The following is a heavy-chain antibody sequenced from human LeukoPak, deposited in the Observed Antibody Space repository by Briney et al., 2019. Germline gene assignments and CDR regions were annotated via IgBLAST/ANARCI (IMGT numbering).Heavy chain of an antibody. CDR3: ARGRDIVVVPGAPRGYYYYGMDV. CDR1: GGSISSYY. D-gene: IGHD2-2*01. J-gene: IGHJ6*02. V-gene: IGHV4-4*07. CDR2: IYTSGST. Sequence: SETLSLTCAVSGGSISSYYWSWIRQPAGKGLEWIGRIYTSGSTNYNPSLKSRVTMSVDTSKNQFSLKMSSVTAAATTLYYLARGRDIVVVPGAPRGYYYYGMDVWGQGTTVIVS.